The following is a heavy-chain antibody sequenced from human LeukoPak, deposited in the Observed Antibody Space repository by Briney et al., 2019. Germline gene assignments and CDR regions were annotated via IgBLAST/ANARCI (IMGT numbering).Heavy chain of an antibody. J-gene: IGHJ6*02. D-gene: IGHD3-10*01. V-gene: IGHV3-33*01. CDR3: ARDYPLLCFGELSPYGMDV. CDR1: GFTFSSYG. CDR2: IWYDGSNK. Sequence: GGSLRLSCAASGFTFSSYGMHWVRQAPGKGLEWVAVIWYDGSNKYYADSVKGRFTISRDNSKNTLYLQMNSLRAEDTAVYYCARDYPLLCFGELSPYGMDVWGQGTTVTVSS.